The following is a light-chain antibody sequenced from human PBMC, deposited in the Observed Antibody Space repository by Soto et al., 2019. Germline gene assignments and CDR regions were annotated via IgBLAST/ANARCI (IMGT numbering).Light chain of an antibody. CDR1: QSVRSN. V-gene: IGKV3-15*01. J-gene: IGKJ1*01. Sequence: EIVMTQSPATLSVSPGERATLSCRASQSVRSNLAWYQQKPGQAPRLLIYGASTRATGIPARFSGSGSGTEVTLTIRSLQSEDFAVYYCQHYNNWPRTFGQGTKVEI. CDR3: QHYNNWPRT. CDR2: GAS.